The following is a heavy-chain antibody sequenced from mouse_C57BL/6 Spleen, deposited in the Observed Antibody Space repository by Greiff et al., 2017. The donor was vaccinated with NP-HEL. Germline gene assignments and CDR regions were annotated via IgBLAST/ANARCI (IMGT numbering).Heavy chain of an antibody. V-gene: IGHV14-3*01. CDR1: GFNIKNTY. D-gene: IGHD1-1*01. J-gene: IGHJ3*01. CDR3: ASLLLRGRSWFAY. Sequence: EVQLQQSVAELVRPGASVKLSCTASGFNIKNTYMHWVKQRPEQGLEWIGRIDPANGNTKYAPKFQGKATITADTSSNTAYLQLSSLTSEDTAIYYCASLLLRGRSWFAYWGQGTLVTVSA. CDR2: IDPANGNT.